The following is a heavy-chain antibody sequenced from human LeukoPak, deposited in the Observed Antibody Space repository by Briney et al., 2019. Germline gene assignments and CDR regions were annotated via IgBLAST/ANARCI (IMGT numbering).Heavy chain of an antibody. V-gene: IGHV3-23*01. CDR2: INSGAYYT. J-gene: IGHJ4*02. D-gene: IGHD6-13*01. CDR3: TKGGRQHLSDY. Sequence: QPGGSLRLSCTASGFIFRNSAMTWVRQAPGKGLEWVSSINSGAYYTYYADSVEGRFTISRDDSKDTLYLQMNGLRAEDTALYYCTKGGRQHLSDYWGQGTLVTVSS. CDR1: GFIFRNSA.